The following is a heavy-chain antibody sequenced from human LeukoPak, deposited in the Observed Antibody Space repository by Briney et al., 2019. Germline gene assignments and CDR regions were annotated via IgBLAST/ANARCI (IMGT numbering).Heavy chain of an antibody. V-gene: IGHV3-30-3*01. CDR3: ARVGYYSSGPFSYFDY. CDR2: ISYDGSNE. CDR1: RFTFSDYY. J-gene: IGHJ4*02. Sequence: GGSLRLSCAASRFTFSDYYMSWIRQAPGKGLEWVAVISYDGSNEYYADSVKGRFTISRDSSENTLYLQMNSLRVEDTAVYYCARVGYYSSGPFSYFDYWGQGTLVTVSS. D-gene: IGHD3-10*01.